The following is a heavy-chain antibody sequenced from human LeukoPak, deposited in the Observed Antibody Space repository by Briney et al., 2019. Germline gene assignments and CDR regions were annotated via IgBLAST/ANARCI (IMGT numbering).Heavy chain of an antibody. V-gene: IGHV4-34*01. D-gene: IGHD3-22*01. J-gene: IGHJ3*02. CDR1: GGSISSYY. CDR3: ARLNPITLKWAFDI. Sequence: SETLSLTCTVSGGSISSYYWSWIRQPPGKGLEWIGEINHSGSTNYNPSLKSRVTISVDTSKNQFSLKLSSVTAADTAVYYCARLNPITLKWAFDIWGQGTMVTVSS. CDR2: INHSGST.